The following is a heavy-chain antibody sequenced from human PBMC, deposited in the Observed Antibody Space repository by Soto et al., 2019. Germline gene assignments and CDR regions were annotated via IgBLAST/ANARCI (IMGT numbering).Heavy chain of an antibody. CDR2: IYYSGST. Sequence: SETLSLTCTVSGCSISSYYLSWIRQPPGKGLEWIGYIYYSGSTNYNPSLKSRVTISVDTSKNQFSLKLSSVTAADTAVYYCARTLYSYGPRFDYWGQGTLVTVSS. D-gene: IGHD5-18*01. V-gene: IGHV4-59*01. CDR3: ARTLYSYGPRFDY. J-gene: IGHJ4*02. CDR1: GCSISSYY.